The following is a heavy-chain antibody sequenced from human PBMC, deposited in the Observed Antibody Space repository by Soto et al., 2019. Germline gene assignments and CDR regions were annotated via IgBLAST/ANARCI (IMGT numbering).Heavy chain of an antibody. CDR1: GFTFSNAW. J-gene: IGHJ6*02. Sequence: GGSLRLSCAASGFTFSNAWMNWVRQAPGKGLEWVGRIKSKTDGGTTDYAAPVKGRFTISRDDSKNTLYLQMNSLKTEDTALYYCTTDASRGSYYYGMDVWGQGTTVTVSS. CDR2: IKSKTDGGTT. CDR3: TTDASRGSYYYGMDV. D-gene: IGHD3-10*01. V-gene: IGHV3-15*07.